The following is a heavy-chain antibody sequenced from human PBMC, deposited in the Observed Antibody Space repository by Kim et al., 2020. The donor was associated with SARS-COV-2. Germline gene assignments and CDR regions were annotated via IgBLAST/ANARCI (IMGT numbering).Heavy chain of an antibody. J-gene: IGHJ4*02. V-gene: IGHV3-74*01. Sequence: GGSLRLSCAASGFTFSSYWMHWVRQAPGKGLVWVSRINSDGRSTSYADSVKGRFTISRDNAKNTLSLQMNSLGVDDTAVYYCAGGMGGTKAGYWGQGTLVTVSS. CDR1: GFTFSSYW. D-gene: IGHD1-26*01. CDR2: INSDGRST. CDR3: AGGMGGTKAGY.